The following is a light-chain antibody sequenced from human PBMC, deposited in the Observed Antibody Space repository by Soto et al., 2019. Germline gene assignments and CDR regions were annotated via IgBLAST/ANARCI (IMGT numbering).Light chain of an antibody. CDR3: QHYSSYPWT. CDR1: QTINNW. CDR2: HAS. J-gene: IGKJ1*01. Sequence: DIQMTQSPSTLSASIGDRVTITCRASQTINNWLAWYQQKPGKAPNLLIYHASNLETGVPSRFSGSAFGTEFPLTISSLQPDYFATYYCQHYSSYPWTFGQGTKVEIK. V-gene: IGKV1-5*01.